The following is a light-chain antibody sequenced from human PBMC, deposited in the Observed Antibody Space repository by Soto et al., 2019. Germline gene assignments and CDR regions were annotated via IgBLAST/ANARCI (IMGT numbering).Light chain of an antibody. CDR1: KSISSY. J-gene: IGKJ2*01. Sequence: DIRMTQSPSSLSASVGDRVNITCRASKSISSYLNWYQHKPGTAPKLLIYAAYRLQSGVPSRFTGSSSRTDFTLTISSLQPEDFATYFRQQSNSSPYTFGQGTRLEIK. CDR2: AAY. CDR3: QQSNSSPYT. V-gene: IGKV1-39*01.